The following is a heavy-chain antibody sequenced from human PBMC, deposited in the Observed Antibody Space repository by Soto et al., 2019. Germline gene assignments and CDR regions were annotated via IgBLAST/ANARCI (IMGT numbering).Heavy chain of an antibody. D-gene: IGHD3-3*01. V-gene: IGHV1-69*06. CDR3: ARGYDFWSGYYIPPYFDY. CDR1: GGTFSSYA. CDR2: IIPIFGTA. Sequence: ASVKVSCKASGGTFSSYAISWVRQAPGQGLEWMGGIIPIFGTANYAQKFQGRVTITADKSTSTAYMELSSLRSEDTAVYYCARGYDFWSGYYIPPYFDYWGQGTLVTVSS. J-gene: IGHJ4*02.